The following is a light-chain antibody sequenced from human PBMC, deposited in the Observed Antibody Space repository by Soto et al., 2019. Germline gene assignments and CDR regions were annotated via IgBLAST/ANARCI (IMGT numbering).Light chain of an antibody. J-gene: IGKJ1*01. CDR2: FAS. CDR3: QQYDKWPRT. CDR1: QSVSTN. Sequence: VMTQSPATLSVSPGERAALSCSASQSVSTNLAWYQQKPGQPPRLLIYFASTRATAVPARFTAGGSGTGFTLTISSLQSDDLAVYYCQQYDKWPRTFGQGTKVDI. V-gene: IGKV3-15*01.